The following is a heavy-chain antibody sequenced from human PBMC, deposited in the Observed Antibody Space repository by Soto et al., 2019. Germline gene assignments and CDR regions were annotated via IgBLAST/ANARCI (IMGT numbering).Heavy chain of an antibody. CDR1: GYTFTGYY. Sequence: QVQLVQSGAEVKKPGASVKVSCKASGYTFTGYYMHWVRQAPGQGLEWMGWINPNSGGTNYAQKFQGWVTMTRDTSISTAYMERSRLRSDDTAVYYCARARYSSSWNWFDPWGQGTLVTVSS. CDR3: ARARYSSSWNWFDP. J-gene: IGHJ5*02. D-gene: IGHD6-13*01. CDR2: INPNSGGT. V-gene: IGHV1-2*04.